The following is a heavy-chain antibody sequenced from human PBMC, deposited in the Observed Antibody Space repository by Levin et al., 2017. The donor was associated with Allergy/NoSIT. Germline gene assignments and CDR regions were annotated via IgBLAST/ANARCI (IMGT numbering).Heavy chain of an antibody. J-gene: IGHJ4*02. V-gene: IGHV5-51*01. D-gene: IGHD2-15*01. CDR2: IYPGDSGT. Sequence: GESLKISCKASGYSFPDYWIGWVRQMPGKGLEWMGIIYPGDSGTRYSPSFQGQVTISADNSITTAYLQWSSLKASDTAMYYCARHAVGFCSAGTCYPDYWGQGTLLTVSS. CDR1: GYSFPDYW. CDR3: ARHAVGFCSAGTCYPDY.